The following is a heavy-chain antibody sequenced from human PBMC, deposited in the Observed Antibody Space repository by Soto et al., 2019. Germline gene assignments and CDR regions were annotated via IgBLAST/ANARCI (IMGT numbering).Heavy chain of an antibody. D-gene: IGHD2-15*01. V-gene: IGHV4-34*01. CDR1: GGSFSGYY. CDR2: INHSGST. J-gene: IGHJ5*02. CDR3: ARGLPSVYCSGGSCTNWFDP. Sequence: SETLSLTCAVYGGSFSGYYWSWIRQPPGKGLEWIGEINHSGSTNYNPSLKSRVTISVDTSKNQFSLKLSSVTAADTAVYYCARGLPSVYCSGGSCTNWFDPWGQGTLVTVSS.